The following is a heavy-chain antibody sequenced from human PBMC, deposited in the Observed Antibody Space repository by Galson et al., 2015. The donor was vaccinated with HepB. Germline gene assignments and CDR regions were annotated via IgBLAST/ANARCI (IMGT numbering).Heavy chain of an antibody. D-gene: IGHD7-27*01. V-gene: IGHV1-69*13. CDR3: ASWAGSYYYYMDV. CDR1: GGTFSSYA. J-gene: IGHJ6*03. CDR2: IIPIFGTA. Sequence: SVKVSCKASGGTFSSYAISWVRQAPGQGLEWMGGIIPIFGTANYAQKFQGRVTITADESTSTAYMELSSLRSEDTAVYYCASWAGSYYYYMDVWGKGTTVTVSS.